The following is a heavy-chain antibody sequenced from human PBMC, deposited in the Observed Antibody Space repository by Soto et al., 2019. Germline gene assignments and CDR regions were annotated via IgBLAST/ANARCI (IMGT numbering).Heavy chain of an antibody. V-gene: IGHV1-18*01. CDR1: GYTFTSYG. D-gene: IGHD6-19*01. CDR2: ISAYNGNT. Sequence: ASVKVSCKASGYTFTSYGISWVRQAPGQGLEWMGWISAYNGNTNYAQKLQGRVTMTTDTSTSTAYMELRSLRSDDTAVYYCARVWQWLFSGNNWFDPWGQGNLVTVSS. J-gene: IGHJ5*02. CDR3: ARVWQWLFSGNNWFDP.